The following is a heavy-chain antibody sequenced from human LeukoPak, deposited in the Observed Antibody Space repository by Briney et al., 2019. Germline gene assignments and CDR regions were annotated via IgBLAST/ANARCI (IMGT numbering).Heavy chain of an antibody. CDR3: TEERDRDGYFRY. CDR1: GFTFSNSA. Sequence: GGSLRLSCAASGFTFSNSAMHWVRQAPGKGLKWMTFISYDGSSKYYADAAKGRFTISRDNSKNTLYLEMSSLGLQDTAVYYCTEERDRDGYFRYWGQGTLVTVSS. D-gene: IGHD2-8*01. J-gene: IGHJ4*02. CDR2: ISYDGSSK. V-gene: IGHV3-30*06.